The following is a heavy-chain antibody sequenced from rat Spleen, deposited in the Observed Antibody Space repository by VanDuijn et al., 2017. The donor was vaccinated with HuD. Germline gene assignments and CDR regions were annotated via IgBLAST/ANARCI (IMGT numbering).Heavy chain of an antibody. J-gene: IGHJ2*01. V-gene: IGHV5-7*01. D-gene: IGHD4-3*01. CDR2: IIYDGSRT. CDR3: AREVSHSGYFDY. Sequence: EVQLVESGGGLVQPGRSLKLSCAASGFTFSDYNMAWVRQAPKKGLEWVATIIYDGSRTHYAEIVKGRFTISRDNAKNTVDMQLSSLRSEDTAMYFCAREVSHSGYFDYWGQGVMVTVSS. CDR1: GFTFSDYN.